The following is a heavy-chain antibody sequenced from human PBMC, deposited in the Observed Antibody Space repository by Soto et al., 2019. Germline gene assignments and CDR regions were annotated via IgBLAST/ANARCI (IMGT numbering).Heavy chain of an antibody. CDR3: SRLLDCSGGSC. J-gene: IGHJ4*02. CDR2: MNPNSGNT. CDR1: GYTFTSYD. Sequence: QVQLVQSGAEVEKPEASVKVSCKASGYTFTSYDINWVRQATGLGLEWMGWMNPNSGNTGYAQKFQGRVTMTRNTSISTAYMEPSSLRSEDTAVYYCSRLLDCSGGSCWGQGTLVTVSS. D-gene: IGHD2-15*01. V-gene: IGHV1-8*01.